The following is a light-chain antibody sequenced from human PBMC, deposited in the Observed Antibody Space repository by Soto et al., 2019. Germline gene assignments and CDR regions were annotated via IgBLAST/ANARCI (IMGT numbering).Light chain of an antibody. CDR2: GAS. CDR3: QQYGSSPLWT. J-gene: IGKJ1*01. V-gene: IGKV3-20*01. CDR1: QSVSSSY. Sequence: ESVLTQSPCTLSLSQGERATLSCRASQSVSSSYLAWYQQKPGQAPRLLIYGASSRATGIPDRFSGSGSGTDFTLTISRLEPEDFAVYYCQQYGSSPLWTFGQGTKVDIK.